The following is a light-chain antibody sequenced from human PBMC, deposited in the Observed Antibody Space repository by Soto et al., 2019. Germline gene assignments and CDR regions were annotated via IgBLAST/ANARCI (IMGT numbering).Light chain of an antibody. Sequence: DIQMTQSPSTLSASVGDRVTITCRASQSISSWLAWYQQKPGKAPKLLIYKASSLESGGPSRFSGSGSGTEFTLTISSLQPDDFATYDCQQYNSYPITFGQGTRLEIK. J-gene: IGKJ5*01. CDR1: QSISSW. V-gene: IGKV1-5*03. CDR3: QQYNSYPIT. CDR2: KAS.